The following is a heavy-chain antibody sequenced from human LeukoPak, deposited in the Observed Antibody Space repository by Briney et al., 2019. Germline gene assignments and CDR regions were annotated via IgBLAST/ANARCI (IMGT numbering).Heavy chain of an antibody. Sequence: SQTLSLTCALSGVTVSSNSAAWGWLRPSPSSGLEWLGRTYYRAKSTNDSAVSEKSLINTNPETSKNQFSLLLNAVSPEDTAVHYCARGYQGWFDPWGQGTLVTVSS. CDR2: TYYRAKSTN. CDR3: ARGYQGWFDP. V-gene: IGHV6-1*03. D-gene: IGHD1-26*01. CDR1: GVTVSSNSAA. J-gene: IGHJ5*02.